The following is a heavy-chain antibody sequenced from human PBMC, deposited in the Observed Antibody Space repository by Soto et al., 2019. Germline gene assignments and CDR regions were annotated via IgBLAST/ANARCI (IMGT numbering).Heavy chain of an antibody. CDR3: ARNAEEFHDFWSGYYYYYYGMDV. J-gene: IGHJ6*02. D-gene: IGHD3-3*01. V-gene: IGHV3-21*05. Sequence: GGSLRLSCVASGFVFKNYEMNWVRQAPGKGLEWISYISNSSSYIYYADSVKGRFTISRDNAKNSLYLQMNSLRAEDTAVYYCARNAEEFHDFWSGYYYYYYGMDVWGQGTTVTVSS. CDR1: GFVFKNYE. CDR2: ISNSSSYI.